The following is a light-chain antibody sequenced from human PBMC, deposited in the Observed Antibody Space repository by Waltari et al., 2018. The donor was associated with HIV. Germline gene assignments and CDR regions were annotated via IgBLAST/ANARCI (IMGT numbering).Light chain of an antibody. Sequence: HSALPQPRSVSGSPGQSVTISCTGTSSDVGAYNYVSWYQQHPGKAPKLLIFDITKRPSGVPDRFSGSKSGNTASLTISGLHLEDEANYYCCSYAGTYTWVFGGGTTLTVL. V-gene: IGLV2-11*01. CDR2: DIT. CDR3: CSYAGTYTWV. CDR1: SSDVGAYNY. J-gene: IGLJ3*02.